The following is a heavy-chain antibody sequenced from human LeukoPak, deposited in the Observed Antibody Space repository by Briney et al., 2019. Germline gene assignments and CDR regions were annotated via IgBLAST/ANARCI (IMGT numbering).Heavy chain of an antibody. J-gene: IGHJ4*02. Sequence: KPSETLSLTCTVSGGSISSSSYYSGWIRQPPGKGLEWIGSIYYSGSTYYNPSLKSRVTISVDTSKNQFSLKLSSVTAADTAVYYCARDTVAGIFMAYGYWGQGTLVTVSS. CDR2: IYYSGST. D-gene: IGHD6-19*01. CDR1: GGSISSSSYY. CDR3: ARDTVAGIFMAYGY. V-gene: IGHV4-39*07.